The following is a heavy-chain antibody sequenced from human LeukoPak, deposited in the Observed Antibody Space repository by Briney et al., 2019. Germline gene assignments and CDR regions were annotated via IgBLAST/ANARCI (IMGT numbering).Heavy chain of an antibody. V-gene: IGHV3-21*01. CDR2: ISSTSSYI. CDR1: GFIFNSHS. D-gene: IGHD3-10*01. J-gene: IGHJ4*02. CDR3: ARGVGSGTFDY. Sequence: GGSLRLSCAASGFIFNSHSMNWVRQAPGKGLEWVSSISSTSSYIYYADSVKSRFTISRDNAKNSLYLQMNSLRGEDTAVYYCARGVGSGTFDYWGQGTLVTVSS.